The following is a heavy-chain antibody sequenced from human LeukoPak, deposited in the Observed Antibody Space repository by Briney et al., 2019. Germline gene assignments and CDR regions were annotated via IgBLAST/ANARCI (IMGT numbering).Heavy chain of an antibody. CDR1: GYTFNGYY. V-gene: IGHV1-18*04. Sequence: ASVKVSCKASGYTFNGYYMHWVRQAPGQGLEWMGWISAYNGNTNYAQKLQGRVTMTTDTSTSTAYMELRSLRSDDTAVYYCASGLGYCGGDCYSWLDYWGQGTLVTVSS. CDR2: ISAYNGNT. D-gene: IGHD2-21*02. CDR3: ASGLGYCGGDCYSWLDY. J-gene: IGHJ4*02.